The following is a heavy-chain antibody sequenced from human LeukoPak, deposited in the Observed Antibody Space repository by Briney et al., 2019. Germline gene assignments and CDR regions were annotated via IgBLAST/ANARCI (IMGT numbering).Heavy chain of an antibody. CDR2: INTNTGNP. CDR3: ARAHRTYYYDSSGY. D-gene: IGHD3-22*01. V-gene: IGHV7-4-1*02. Sequence: GASVKVSCKASGYTFTTYGISWVRQAPGQGLEWMGWINTNTGNPTYAQGFTGRFVFSLDTSVSTAYLQISSLKAEDTAVYYCARAHRTYYYDSSGYWGQGTLVTVSS. J-gene: IGHJ4*02. CDR1: GYTFTTYG.